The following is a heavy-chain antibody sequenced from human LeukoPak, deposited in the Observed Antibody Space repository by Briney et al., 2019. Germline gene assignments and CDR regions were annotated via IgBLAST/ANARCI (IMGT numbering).Heavy chain of an antibody. D-gene: IGHD6-19*01. J-gene: IGHJ4*02. CDR1: GGSISSSY. V-gene: IGHV4-59*01. CDR2: IYYSGST. CDR3: AREHSSGYLDY. Sequence: SETLSLTCTVSGGSISSSYWSWIRQPPGGGLEWIGYIYYSGSTNYNPSLKSRVTISVDTSKNQFSLKLSSVTAADTAVYYCAREHSSGYLDYWGQGTLVTVSS.